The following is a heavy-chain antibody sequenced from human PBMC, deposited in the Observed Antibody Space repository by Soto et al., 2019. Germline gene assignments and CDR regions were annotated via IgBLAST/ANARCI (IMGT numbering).Heavy chain of an antibody. CDR3: ARENYYDSSGYYDV. V-gene: IGHV4-34*01. Sequence: SATLSLTCAVYGGSFSGYYWSWIRQPPGKGLEWIGEINHSGSTNYNPSLKSRVTISVDTSKNQFSLKLSSVTAADTAVYYCARENYYDSSGYYDVWGQGTLVTVSS. J-gene: IGHJ4*02. D-gene: IGHD3-22*01. CDR1: GGSFSGYY. CDR2: INHSGST.